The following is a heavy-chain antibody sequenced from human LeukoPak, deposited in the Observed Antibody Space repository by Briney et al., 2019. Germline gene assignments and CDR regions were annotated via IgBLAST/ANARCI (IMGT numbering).Heavy chain of an antibody. CDR1: GFTFDDYA. D-gene: IGHD1-1*01. J-gene: IGHJ3*02. V-gene: IGHV3-9*01. Sequence: GGSLRLSCAASGFTFDDYAMHWVRQAPGKGLEWVSGISRNSGSIGYADSVKGRFTISRDNAKNSLYLQMNSLRAEDTALYYCAKDRTGTDYDAFDIWGQGTMVTVSS. CDR2: ISRNSGSI. CDR3: AKDRTGTDYDAFDI.